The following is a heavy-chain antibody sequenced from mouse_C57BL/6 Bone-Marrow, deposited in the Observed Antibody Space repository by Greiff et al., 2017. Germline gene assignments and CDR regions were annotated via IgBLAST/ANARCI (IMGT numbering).Heavy chain of an antibody. CDR1: GFTFSSYG. Sequence: EVKVVESGGDLVKPGGSLKLSCAASGFTFSSYGMSWVRQTPDKRLEWVATISSGGSYTYYPDSVKGRFTISRDNAKNTLYLQMSRLKSEDTAMYYCARRDYSNYEGAMDYWGQGTSVTVSS. V-gene: IGHV5-6*02. J-gene: IGHJ4*01. CDR3: ARRDYSNYEGAMDY. CDR2: ISSGGSYT. D-gene: IGHD2-5*01.